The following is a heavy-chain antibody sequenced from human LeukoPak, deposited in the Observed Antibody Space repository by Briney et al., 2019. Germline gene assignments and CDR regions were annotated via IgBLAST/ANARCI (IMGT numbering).Heavy chain of an antibody. Sequence: PGGSLRLSCAASGFTFSSYAMSWVRQAPGKGLEWVSAISSSGGYTFYADSAKGRFTISRDNSKNTLYLQMNSLRAEDTAVYYCARDGGTRLKYSYGYGDYWGQGTLVTVSS. V-gene: IGHV3-23*01. CDR1: GFTFSSYA. J-gene: IGHJ4*02. CDR3: ARDGGTRLKYSYGYGDY. D-gene: IGHD5-18*01. CDR2: ISSSGGYT.